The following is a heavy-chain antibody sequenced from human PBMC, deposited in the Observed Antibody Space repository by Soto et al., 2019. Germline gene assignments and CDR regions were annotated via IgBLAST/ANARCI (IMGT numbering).Heavy chain of an antibody. CDR1: GESISSSSYY. J-gene: IGHJ4*02. Sequence: SETLSLTCIVSGESISSSSYYWGWIRHPPGKGLEWIGSIYYSGLTYYNPSFKSRVTISIDTSKNQFSLKLNSVTATDTAVYYCARQRTTVVTQAYFDHWGQGALVTVSS. V-gene: IGHV4-39*01. CDR3: ARQRTTVVTQAYFDH. CDR2: IYYSGLT. D-gene: IGHD2-21*02.